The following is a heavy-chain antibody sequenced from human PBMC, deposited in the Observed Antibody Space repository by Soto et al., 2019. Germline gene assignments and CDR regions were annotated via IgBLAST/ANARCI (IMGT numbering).Heavy chain of an antibody. J-gene: IGHJ4*02. CDR1: GGTLSSYA. V-gene: IGHV1-69*13. Sequence: SVKVACTASGGTLSSYAISGARQAPGQGLEWMGGIIPIFGTANYAQKFQGRVTITADESTSTAYMELSSLRSEDTAVYYCARFYSSSWYWDFDYWGQGTLVTVSS. CDR3: ARFYSSSWYWDFDY. CDR2: IIPIFGTA. D-gene: IGHD6-13*01.